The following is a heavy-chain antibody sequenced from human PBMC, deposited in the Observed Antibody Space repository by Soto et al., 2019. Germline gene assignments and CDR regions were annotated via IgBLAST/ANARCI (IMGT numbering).Heavy chain of an antibody. CDR3: ARGPHWFDP. V-gene: IGHV4-59*01. J-gene: IGHJ5*02. Sequence: ETLSLTCTVSGGSISDSYWTWIRQPPGKGLEWIGHISYSGSTNYNPSLKSRVAISVETSKKQISLNLSSATAADTAVYYCARGPHWFDPWGQGTLVTVSS. CDR2: ISYSGST. CDR1: GGSISDSY.